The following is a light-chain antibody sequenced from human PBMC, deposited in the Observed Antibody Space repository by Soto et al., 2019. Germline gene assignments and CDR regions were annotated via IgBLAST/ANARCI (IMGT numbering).Light chain of an antibody. V-gene: IGKV1-5*03. Sequence: DIQMTQSPSTLSASVGDRVTITCRASQSISSWLAWYQQRPGKAPKLLIYKASRLESGVPSRFSGSGFGTEFNVTVGSLQADDFATYDCHEYKSYSPGSGTFGEGTKVEIK. CDR1: QSISSW. CDR3: HEYKSYSPGSGT. J-gene: IGKJ1*01. CDR2: KAS.